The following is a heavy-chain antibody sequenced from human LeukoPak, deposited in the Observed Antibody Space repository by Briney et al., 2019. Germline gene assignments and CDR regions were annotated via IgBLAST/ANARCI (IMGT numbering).Heavy chain of an antibody. CDR1: GFTFNSYW. CDR2: ISTDGRSS. D-gene: IGHD1-26*01. V-gene: IGHV3-74*01. J-gene: IGHJ4*02. Sequence: PGGSLRLSCAASGFTFNSYWMHWVRQAPGKGLVWVSRISTDGRSSNYADSVKGRFTISRDNAKNALYLQMNSLRVEDTAVYYCVRGMGDWGQGTLVTASS. CDR3: VRGMGD.